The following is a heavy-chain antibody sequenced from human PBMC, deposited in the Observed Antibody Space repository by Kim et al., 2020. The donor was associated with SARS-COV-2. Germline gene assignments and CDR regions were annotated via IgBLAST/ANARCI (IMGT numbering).Heavy chain of an antibody. CDR2: ISGSGGST. Sequence: GGSLRLSCAASGFTFSSYAMSWVRQAPGKGLEWVSAISGSGGSTYYADSVKGRFTISRDNPKNTLYLQMNSLRAEDTAVYYCAKDRGYSSSWYGGGYNWFYPWGQGTLVTVSS. V-gene: IGHV3-23*01. CDR3: AKDRGYSSSWYGGGYNWFYP. CDR1: GFTFSSYA. J-gene: IGHJ5*02. D-gene: IGHD6-13*01.